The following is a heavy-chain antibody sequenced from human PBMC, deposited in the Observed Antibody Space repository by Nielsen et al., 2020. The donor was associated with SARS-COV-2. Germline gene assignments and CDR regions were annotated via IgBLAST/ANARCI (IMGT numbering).Heavy chain of an antibody. CDR3: ARDRRITMIANWFDP. D-gene: IGHD3-22*01. V-gene: IGHV1-18*01. CDR2: ISAYNGNT. CDR1: GYTFTSYG. J-gene: IGHJ5*02. Sequence: ASVKVSCKASGYTFTSYGISWVRQAPGQGLEWMGWISAYNGNTNYAQKLQGRVTMTTDTSTSTAYMELRSLRSDDTAVYYCARDRRITMIANWFDPWGQGTLVTVSS.